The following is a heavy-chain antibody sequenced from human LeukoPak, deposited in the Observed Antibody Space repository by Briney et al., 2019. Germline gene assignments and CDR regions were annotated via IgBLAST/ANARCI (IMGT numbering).Heavy chain of an antibody. CDR2: IKQDGSEK. CDR1: GFSFSSYW. Sequence: GGSLRLSCAASGFSFSSYWMSWVRQAPGKGLEWVAYIKQDGSEKYYVNSVKGRFTISRDNAKNSLYLEMNSLRAEDTAVYYCASWIGSSSRDYWGQGTLVTVSS. CDR3: ASWIGSSSRDY. V-gene: IGHV3-7*05. J-gene: IGHJ4*02. D-gene: IGHD6-6*01.